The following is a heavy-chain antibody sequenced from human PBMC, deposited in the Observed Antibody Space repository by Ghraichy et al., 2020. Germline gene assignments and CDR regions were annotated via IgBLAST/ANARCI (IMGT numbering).Heavy chain of an antibody. Sequence: GGSLRLSCAASGFIFSNQAMHWARQAPGKGLEWVAAIWNDGSNKYYADSVKGRFTISRDNSKNTLYLQMNSLRVEDTAVYYCARDPAQQQAQELDYWGQGTLVTVSS. CDR1: GFIFSNQA. V-gene: IGHV3-33*01. CDR2: IWNDGSNK. CDR3: ARDPAQQQAQELDY. J-gene: IGHJ4*02. D-gene: IGHD6-13*01.